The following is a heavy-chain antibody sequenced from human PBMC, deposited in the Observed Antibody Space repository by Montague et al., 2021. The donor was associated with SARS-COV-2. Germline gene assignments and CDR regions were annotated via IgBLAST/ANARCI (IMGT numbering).Heavy chain of an antibody. V-gene: IGHV3-48*03. J-gene: IGHJ6*02. CDR1: GFIFSSYE. Sequence: LRLSLAASGFIFSSYEMDWVRQAPGKGLEWISYISSSGGGSTKHYTDSVKGRFTISRDNAKNSLYLQMNSLRVEDTAIYYCARDRDWDDWCGMDVWGQGTTVTVSS. CDR3: ARDRDWDDWCGMDV. CDR2: ISSSGGGSTK. D-gene: IGHD2-21*01.